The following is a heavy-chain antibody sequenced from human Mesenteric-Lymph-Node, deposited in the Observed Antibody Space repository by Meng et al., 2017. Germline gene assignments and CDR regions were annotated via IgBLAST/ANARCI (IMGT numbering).Heavy chain of an antibody. CDR2: ISAYNGNT. J-gene: IGHJ4*02. Sequence: ASVKVSCKASGYTFTSYGISWVRQAPGQGLEWMGWISAYNGNTDYAQKLQGRVTMTTDTSTSTAYMELRTLRSEDTAVYYCARGRGYSGYGGGYYFDYWGQGTLVTVSS. CDR1: GYTFTSYG. CDR3: ARGRGYSGYGGGYYFDY. V-gene: IGHV1-18*01. D-gene: IGHD5-12*01.